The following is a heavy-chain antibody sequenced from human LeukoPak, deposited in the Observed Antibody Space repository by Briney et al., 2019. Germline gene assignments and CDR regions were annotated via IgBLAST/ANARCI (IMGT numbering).Heavy chain of an antibody. Sequence: PGGSLRLSCAASGFTFSSYEVNWVRQAPGKGLEWVSYISSSGSTIYYADSVKGRFTISRDNAKNSLYLQMNSLRAEDTAVYYCARAGGSGSPYWGQGTLVTVSS. V-gene: IGHV3-48*03. J-gene: IGHJ4*02. CDR1: GFTFSSYE. CDR2: ISSSGSTI. D-gene: IGHD3-10*01. CDR3: ARAGGSGSPY.